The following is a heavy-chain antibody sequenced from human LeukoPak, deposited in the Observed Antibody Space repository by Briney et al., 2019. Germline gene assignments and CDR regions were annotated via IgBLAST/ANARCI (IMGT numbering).Heavy chain of an antibody. V-gene: IGHV1-18*01. Sequence: ASVKVSCKASGYTFTSYGISWVRQAPGQGLEWMGWISAYNGNTNYAQKPQGRVTTTTDTSTSTAYMELRSLRSDDTAVYYCARENYDILTGYYYFDYWGQGTLVTVSS. D-gene: IGHD3-9*01. CDR1: GYTFTSYG. CDR3: ARENYDILTGYYYFDY. J-gene: IGHJ4*02. CDR2: ISAYNGNT.